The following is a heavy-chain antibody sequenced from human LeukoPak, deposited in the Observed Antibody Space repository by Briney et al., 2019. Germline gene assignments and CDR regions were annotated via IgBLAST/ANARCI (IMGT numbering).Heavy chain of an antibody. Sequence: PGRSLRLSCTASGFTFSSYAMSWVRQAPGKGLEWVSAISGSGGSTYYADSVKGRFTISRDNSKNTLYLQMNSLRAEDTAVYYCVRDGYNYAFDIWGQGTMVTVSS. J-gene: IGHJ3*02. CDR3: VRDGYNYAFDI. D-gene: IGHD5-24*01. CDR1: GFTFSSYA. V-gene: IGHV3-23*01. CDR2: ISGSGGST.